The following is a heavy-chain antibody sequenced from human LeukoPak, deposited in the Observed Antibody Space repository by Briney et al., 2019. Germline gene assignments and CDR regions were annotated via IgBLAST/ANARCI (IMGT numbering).Heavy chain of an antibody. D-gene: IGHD3-10*01. Sequence: PSETLSLTCTVSGGSISSSSYYWGWIRQPPGKGLEWIGSIYYSGSTYYNPSLKSRVTISVDTSKNQFSLKLSSVTAADTAVYYCARHFRFGEYYFDYWGQGTLVTVSS. CDR2: IYYSGST. CDR3: ARHFRFGEYYFDY. CDR1: GGSISSSSYY. V-gene: IGHV4-39*01. J-gene: IGHJ4*02.